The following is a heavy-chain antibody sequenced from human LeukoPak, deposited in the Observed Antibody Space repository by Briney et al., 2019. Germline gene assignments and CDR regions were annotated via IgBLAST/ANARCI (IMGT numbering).Heavy chain of an antibody. Sequence: GGSLRLTCAASGFTFSSYGMHWVRQAPGKGLDWVALIHHDGSNKYYAESVRGRFTISGDNSKNTLYLQMNSLRAEDTAVYYCAKDDQIAVAGDPDYWGQGTLVTVSS. V-gene: IGHV3-30*02. CDR3: AKDDQIAVAGDPDY. CDR1: GFTFSSYG. D-gene: IGHD6-19*01. CDR2: IHHDGSNK. J-gene: IGHJ4*02.